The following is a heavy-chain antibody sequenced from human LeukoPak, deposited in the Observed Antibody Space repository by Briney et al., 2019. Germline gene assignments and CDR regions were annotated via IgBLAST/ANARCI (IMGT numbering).Heavy chain of an antibody. V-gene: IGHV4-59*12. CDR1: GDSMSSYF. D-gene: IGHD5-12*01. CDR2: IYHSGST. J-gene: IGHJ3*02. CDR3: ARRGQYSGYDLDAFDI. Sequence: SETLSLTCSVSGDSMSSYFWSWIRQTPGKGLEWIGYIYHSGSTTYNPSLEGRVTISVDTSKNQFSLKLSSVTAADTAVYYCARRGQYSGYDLDAFDIWGQGTMVTVSS.